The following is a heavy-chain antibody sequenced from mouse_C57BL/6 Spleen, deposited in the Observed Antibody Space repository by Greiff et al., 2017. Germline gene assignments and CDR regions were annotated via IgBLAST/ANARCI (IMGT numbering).Heavy chain of an antibody. Sequence: QVQLQQPGTELVKPGASGYTFTSYWMHWVKQRPGQGLEWIGNINPSNVGTNYNEKFKSKATLPVDKSSSTAYMQLSSLTSEDSAVYYCARVTTGYYFAYWGQGTTLTVSS. D-gene: IGHD2-2*01. V-gene: IGHV1-53*01. J-gene: IGHJ2*01. CDR3: ARVTTGYYFAY. CDR2: INPSNVGT. CDR1: GYTFTSYW.